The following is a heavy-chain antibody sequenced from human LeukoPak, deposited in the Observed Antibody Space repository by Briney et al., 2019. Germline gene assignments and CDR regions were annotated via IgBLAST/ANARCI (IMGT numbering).Heavy chain of an antibody. CDR2: MYRDGFDT. D-gene: IGHD6-6*01. Sequence: GGSLRLSCAASGFTFSSYWMQWVRQAPGKGVVWVSRMYRDGFDTKHADCVKGRFTIHRENEKNTLYVKKNSLRAEDTAVYYCARSYPEYSSSELVDYWGQGPLVTVSS. V-gene: IGHV3-74*01. J-gene: IGHJ4*02. CDR3: ARSYPEYSSSELVDY. CDR1: GFTFSSYW.